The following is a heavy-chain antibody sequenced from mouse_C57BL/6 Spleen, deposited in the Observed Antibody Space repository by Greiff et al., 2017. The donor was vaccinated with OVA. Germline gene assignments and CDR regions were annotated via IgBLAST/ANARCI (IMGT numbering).Heavy chain of an antibody. D-gene: IGHD1-1*01. J-gene: IGHJ2*01. CDR2: IYPGSGST. CDR3: ARADQDGSSYDY. V-gene: IGHV1-55*01. CDR1: GYTFTSYW. Sequence: VQLQQPGAELVKPGASVKMSCKASGYTFTSYWITWVKQRPGQGLEWIGDIYPGSGSTNYNEKFKGKATLTVDTSSSTAYMQLSSLTSEDSAVYYCARADQDGSSYDYWGQGTTLTVSS.